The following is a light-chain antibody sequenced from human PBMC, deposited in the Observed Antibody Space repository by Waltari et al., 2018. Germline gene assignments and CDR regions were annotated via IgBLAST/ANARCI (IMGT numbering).Light chain of an antibody. Sequence: DIQMTQSPSTLSASVGDRVTITCRASQSISTWFAWYQQKPGKAPKLLIYKASSLESGVPSRFSGIGSGTEFTLTISSLQPDDFATYYCQHYDSFLFTFGPGTKVDIK. J-gene: IGKJ3*01. V-gene: IGKV1-5*03. CDR1: QSISTW. CDR2: KAS. CDR3: QHYDSFLFT.